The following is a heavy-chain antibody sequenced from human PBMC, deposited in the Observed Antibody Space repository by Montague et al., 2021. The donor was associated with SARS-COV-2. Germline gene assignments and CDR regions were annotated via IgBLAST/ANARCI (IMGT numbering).Heavy chain of an antibody. Sequence: SETLSLTCAVYGGSFSDYYWSWIRQPPGKGLEWIGSIYYSGSTYYNPSLKSRVTISVDTSKNQFSLKLSSVTAADTAVYYCARQVGTMIVVVIIKLRYYFDYWGQGTLVTVSS. CDR3: ARQVGTMIVVVIIKLRYYFDY. CDR2: IYYSGST. V-gene: IGHV4-34*01. D-gene: IGHD3-22*01. J-gene: IGHJ4*02. CDR1: GGSFSDYY.